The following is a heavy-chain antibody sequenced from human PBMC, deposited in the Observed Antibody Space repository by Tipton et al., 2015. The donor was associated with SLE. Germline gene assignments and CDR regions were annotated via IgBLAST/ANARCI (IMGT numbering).Heavy chain of an antibody. CDR1: GGSFSGYY. V-gene: IGHV4-34*01. J-gene: IGHJ4*02. CDR3: ARGPLTVNSSWPQRGGDY. Sequence: TLSLTCAVYGGSFSGYYWSWIRQPPGKGLEWIGEINHSGSTNYNPSLKSRVTISVDTSKNQFSLKLSSVTAADTAVYYCARGPLTVNSSWPQRGGDYWGQGTLVTVSS. CDR2: INHSGST. D-gene: IGHD6-13*01.